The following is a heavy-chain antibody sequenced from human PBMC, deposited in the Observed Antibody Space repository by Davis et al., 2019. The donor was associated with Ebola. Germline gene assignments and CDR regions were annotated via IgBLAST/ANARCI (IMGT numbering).Heavy chain of an antibody. CDR1: GGSVSSGSYY. V-gene: IGHV4-61*01. CDR2: IYYSGST. CDR3: ARTSFYRGAAAAGFDY. Sequence: MPSETLSLTCTVSGGSVSSGSYYWSWIRQPPEKGLEWVGYIYYSGSTNCNPSLKSRVTISVDTSKNQFSLKLSSVTAADTAVYYCARTSFYRGAAAAGFDYWGQGTLVTVSS. J-gene: IGHJ4*02. D-gene: IGHD6-13*01.